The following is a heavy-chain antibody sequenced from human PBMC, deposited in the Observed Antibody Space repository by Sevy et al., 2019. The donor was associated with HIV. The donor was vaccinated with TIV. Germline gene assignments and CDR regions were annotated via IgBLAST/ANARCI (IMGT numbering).Heavy chain of an antibody. CDR2: ISYDGSNK. D-gene: IGHD1-7*01. V-gene: IGHV3-30*04. CDR3: ARDLARVTGTTTYYYALDV. CDR1: GFTFSSYA. J-gene: IGHJ6*02. Sequence: GGSLRLSCAASGFTFSSYAMHWVRQAPGKGLEWVALISYDGSNKYYADSVKGRLTISRDNSKNTQYLQMNSLRTEDTAVYYCARDLARVTGTTTYYYALDVWGQGTTVTVSS.